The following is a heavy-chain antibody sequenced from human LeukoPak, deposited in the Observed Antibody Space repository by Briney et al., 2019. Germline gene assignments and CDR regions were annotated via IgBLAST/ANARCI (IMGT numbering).Heavy chain of an antibody. D-gene: IGHD2-2*02. Sequence: GESLKISCKGFGYSFMDYWIGWVRQMPGKGPEWMGFIFPHDSNPMYSPSFQGQVTISVDKSISTAYVQWSSLKASDTAIYYCARYGIQGCNTNCYRSVYYYGMDVWGQGTTVTVSS. CDR1: GYSFMDYW. CDR2: IFPHDSNP. V-gene: IGHV5-51*01. J-gene: IGHJ6*02. CDR3: ARYGIQGCNTNCYRSVYYYGMDV.